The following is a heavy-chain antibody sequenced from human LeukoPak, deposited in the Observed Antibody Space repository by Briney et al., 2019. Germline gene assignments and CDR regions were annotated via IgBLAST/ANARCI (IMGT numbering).Heavy chain of an antibody. J-gene: IGHJ4*02. CDR3: ARTDSSGYYYESYYFDY. CDR2: IYYSGST. CDR1: GGSISSSSYY. V-gene: IGHV4-39*01. Sequence: PSETLSLTCTVSGGSISSSSYYWGWIRQPPGKGLEWSGSIYYSGSTYYNPSLKSRVTISVDTSKNQFSLKLSSVTAADTAVYYCARTDSSGYYYESYYFDYWGQGTLVTVSS. D-gene: IGHD3-22*01.